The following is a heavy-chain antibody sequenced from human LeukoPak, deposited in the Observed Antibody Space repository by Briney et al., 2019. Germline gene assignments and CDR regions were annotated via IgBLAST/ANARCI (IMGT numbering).Heavy chain of an antibody. CDR1: GFTFGDYA. Sequence: GGSPRLSCTASGFTFGDYAMSWFRQAPGKGLEWVGFIRSKAYGGTTEYAASVKGRFTISRDDSKSIAYLQMNSLKTEDTAVYYCTRAGYSSGWDPAPYGMDVWGQGTTVTVSS. D-gene: IGHD6-19*01. CDR3: TRAGYSSGWDPAPYGMDV. J-gene: IGHJ6*02. CDR2: IRSKAYGGTT. V-gene: IGHV3-49*03.